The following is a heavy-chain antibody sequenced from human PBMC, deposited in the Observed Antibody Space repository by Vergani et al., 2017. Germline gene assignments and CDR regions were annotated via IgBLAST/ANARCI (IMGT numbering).Heavy chain of an antibody. D-gene: IGHD4-17*01. Sequence: QVQLVQSGAEVKKPGSSVKVSCKASGGTFSSYTISWVRQAPGQGLEWMGRIIPILGIANYAQKFQGRVTITADKSTGTACMELSSLRSEDTAVYYCARSYGDHGGVDYWGQGTLVTVSS. CDR1: GGTFSSYT. V-gene: IGHV1-69*02. J-gene: IGHJ4*02. CDR2: IIPILGIA. CDR3: ARSYGDHGGVDY.